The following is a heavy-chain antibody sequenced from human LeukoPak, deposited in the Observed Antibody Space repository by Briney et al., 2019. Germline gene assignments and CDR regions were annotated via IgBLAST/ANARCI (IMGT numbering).Heavy chain of an antibody. CDR2: IYDSGST. V-gene: IGHV4-59*01. J-gene: IGHJ5*02. CDR3: ARDRTGNNWFDP. Sequence: SETLSLTCNVSGDSIRNYYWSWIRQTPGKGLEWIGHIYDSGSTNYNPSLKSRVTISVDTSKNQVSLKLSSVTAADTAVYYCARDRTGNNWFDPWGQGTLVTVSA. D-gene: IGHD1-1*01. CDR1: GDSIRNYY.